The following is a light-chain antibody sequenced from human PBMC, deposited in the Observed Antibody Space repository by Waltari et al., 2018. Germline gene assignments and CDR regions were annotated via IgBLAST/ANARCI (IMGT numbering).Light chain of an antibody. CDR2: WAS. CDR1: QTVLYSSRNKTY. J-gene: IGKJ1*01. CDR3: QQYYSAPWT. Sequence: DIVMTQSPDSLAMSLGEMATINCKSSQTVLYSSRNKTYLAWYQAKPGQPPKVLIYWASTREYGVPDRFSGSGSGTNFTLTISSLQAEDVAVYYCQQYYSAPWTFGQGTKVEIK. V-gene: IGKV4-1*01.